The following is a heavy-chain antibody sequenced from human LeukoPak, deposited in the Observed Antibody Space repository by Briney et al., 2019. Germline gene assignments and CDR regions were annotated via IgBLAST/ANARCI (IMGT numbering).Heavy chain of an antibody. CDR1: GGSFSGYY. V-gene: IGHV4-34*01. D-gene: IGHD6-13*01. CDR3: ARLDQLVQDYWYFDL. Sequence: SETLSLTCAVYGGSFSGYYWSWIRQPPGKGLEWIGEVTRSGRANSNPSLKSRVTISLDTAKNQFSLSLSSVTAADTAVYYCARLDQLVQDYWYFDLWSRGTLVTVSS. J-gene: IGHJ2*01. CDR2: VTRSGRA.